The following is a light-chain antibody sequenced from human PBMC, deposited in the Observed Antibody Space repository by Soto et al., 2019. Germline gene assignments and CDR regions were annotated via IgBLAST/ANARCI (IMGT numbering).Light chain of an antibody. V-gene: IGLV2-8*01. Sequence: QSALTQPHSASGSPGQSVTISCTGTSSDVGGYNYVSWYQQHPGKAPKLMIYEVSKRPSGVPDRFSGSKSGNTASLTVSGLQAEDEADYYCSSYAGSNNWNFGTGTKLTVL. J-gene: IGLJ1*01. CDR3: SSYAGSNNWN. CDR2: EVS. CDR1: SSDVGGYNY.